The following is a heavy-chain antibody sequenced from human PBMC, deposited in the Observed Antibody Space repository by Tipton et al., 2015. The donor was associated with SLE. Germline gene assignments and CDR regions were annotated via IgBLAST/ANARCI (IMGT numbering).Heavy chain of an antibody. CDR1: GGSISSYY. CDR3: ARGDVD. D-gene: IGHD5-24*01. Sequence: TLSLTCSVSGGSISSYYWNWIRQPPGKGLEWIGYIYYTGSTTYRPSLTGRVTISVDTSKNQFSLNLRSVTAADTAVYFCARGDVDWGQGTLVTVSS. V-gene: IGHV4-59*07. J-gene: IGHJ4*02. CDR2: IYYTGST.